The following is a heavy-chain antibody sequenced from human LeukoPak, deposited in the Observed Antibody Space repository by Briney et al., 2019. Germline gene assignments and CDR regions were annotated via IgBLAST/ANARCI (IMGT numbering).Heavy chain of an antibody. CDR2: INHSGST. CDR3: ARTEDYGDFYSWFDP. CDR1: GGSFSGYY. D-gene: IGHD4-17*01. V-gene: IGHV4-34*01. J-gene: IGHJ5*02. Sequence: PSETLSLTCAVYGGSFSGYYWSWIRQPPGKGLEWIGEINHSGSTNYNPSLKSRVTISVDTSKNQFSLKLSSVTAADTAVYYCARTEDYGDFYSWFDPWGQGTLVTVSS.